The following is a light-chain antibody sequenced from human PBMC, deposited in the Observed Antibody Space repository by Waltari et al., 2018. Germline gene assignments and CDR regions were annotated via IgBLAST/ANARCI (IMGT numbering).Light chain of an antibody. J-gene: IGLJ2*01. Sequence: QSALTQPPSASGSPGQSVTISCTGTSSDVGGFDYVSWSQQHPGKVPRLMICEVSKRPSGVPDRFSGSKSGNTASLTVSGLQVEDEADYYCSSFAGSSQMLFGGGTKLTVL. CDR1: SSDVGGFDY. V-gene: IGLV2-8*01. CDR3: SSFAGSSQML. CDR2: EVS.